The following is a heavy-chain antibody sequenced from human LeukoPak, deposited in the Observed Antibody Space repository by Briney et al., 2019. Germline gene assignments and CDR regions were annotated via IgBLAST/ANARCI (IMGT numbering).Heavy chain of an antibody. D-gene: IGHD6-6*01. Sequence: SLRLSCAVAAFTFADYAMHWDRQVPGECMEWVSGISWNSGSIGYADSVKGRFTISRDNAKNSLYLQMTSLRAEDTALYYCAKDIGYSSSVIDYWGQGTLVTVSS. CDR3: AKDIGYSSSVIDY. J-gene: IGHJ4*02. CDR1: AFTFADYA. V-gene: IGHV3-9*01. CDR2: ISWNSGSI.